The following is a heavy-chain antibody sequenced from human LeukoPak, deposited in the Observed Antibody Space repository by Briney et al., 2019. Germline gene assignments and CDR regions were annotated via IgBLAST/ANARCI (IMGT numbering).Heavy chain of an antibody. D-gene: IGHD2-15*01. J-gene: IGHJ4*02. V-gene: IGHV3-30*18. CDR2: ISYDGSNK. CDR1: GFTFSSYA. Sequence: PGGSLRLSCAASGFTFSSYAMSWVRQAPGKGLEWVAVISYDGSNKYYADSVKGRFTISRDNSKNTLYLQMNSLRAEDTAVYYCAKDCAGSSCYSSELDYWGQGTLVTVSS. CDR3: AKDCAGSSCYSSELDY.